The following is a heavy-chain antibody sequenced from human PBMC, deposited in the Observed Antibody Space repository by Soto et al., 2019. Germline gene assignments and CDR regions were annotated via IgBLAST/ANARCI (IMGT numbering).Heavy chain of an antibody. CDR2: IYWDDDK. D-gene: IGHD3-10*01. V-gene: IGHV2-5*02. Sequence: SGPTLVNPTQTLTLTCTFSGFPLTTSGVGVGWIRQPPGKALEWLALIYWDDDKRYRPSLKSRLTITKDTSKNQVVLRMTDIDPVDTGTYYCARDSYGSGYGVDVWGQGTTVTVSS. CDR3: ARDSYGSGYGVDV. J-gene: IGHJ6*02. CDR1: GFPLTTSGVG.